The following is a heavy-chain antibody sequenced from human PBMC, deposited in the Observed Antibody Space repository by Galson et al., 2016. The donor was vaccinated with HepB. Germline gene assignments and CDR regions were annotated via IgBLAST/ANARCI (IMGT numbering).Heavy chain of an antibody. J-gene: IGHJ5*02. V-gene: IGHV3-21*01. Sequence: LRLSCAASGFTFSSYSMHWVRQAPGKGLEWVSFISSSSSYIYYADSVKGRFTISRDNAKNSLYLQMNSLRAEDTAVYYCARGGYSGYDWVRNWFDPWGQGTLVTVSS. CDR1: GFTFSSYS. D-gene: IGHD5-12*01. CDR2: ISSSSSYI. CDR3: ARGGYSGYDWVRNWFDP.